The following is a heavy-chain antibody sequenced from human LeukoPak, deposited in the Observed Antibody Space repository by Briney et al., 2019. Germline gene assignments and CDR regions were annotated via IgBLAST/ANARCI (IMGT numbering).Heavy chain of an antibody. CDR2: IYYSGST. J-gene: IGHJ4*02. D-gene: IGHD5-18*01. CDR1: GGSISSSSYY. V-gene: IGHV4-39*01. CDR3: ARRLSGYSYGYLDY. Sequence: PSETLSLTCTVSGGSISSSSYYWGWIRQPPGKGLEWIGSIYYSGSTYYDPSLKSRVTISVDTSKNQFSLKLSSVTAADTAVYYCARRLSGYSYGYLDYWGQGTLVAVSS.